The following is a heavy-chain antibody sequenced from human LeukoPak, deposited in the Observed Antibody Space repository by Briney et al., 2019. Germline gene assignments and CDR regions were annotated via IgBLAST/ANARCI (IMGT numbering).Heavy chain of an antibody. Sequence: RGSLRLSCAAPGVTFSNYAMYWVRQGPHKGLGWVAIISYDGSNKYYADSVKGRFAISRDNSKNTLFLQMNSLRAEDTAVYYFPRDSDPNWGLWSPSTFWGEGALVTVSS. CDR3: PRDSDPNWGLWSPSTF. J-gene: IGHJ4*02. CDR1: GVTFSNYA. CDR2: ISYDGSNK. V-gene: IGHV3-30*09. D-gene: IGHD7-27*01.